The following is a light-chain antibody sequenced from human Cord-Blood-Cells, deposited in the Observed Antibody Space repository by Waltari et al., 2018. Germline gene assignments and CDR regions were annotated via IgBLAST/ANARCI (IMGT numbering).Light chain of an antibody. CDR2: WAS. CDR3: QQYYSTPWT. V-gene: IGKV4-1*01. J-gene: IGKJ1*01. CDR1: QSVLYSSNNKNY. Sequence: DIVMTQSPDSLAVSLGERATIHCKSSQSVLYSSNNKNYLAWYQQKPGQPPKLLIYWASTRESGVPDRFSGSGSGTDFTLTISSLQAEDVAVYYGQQYYSTPWTFGQGTKVEIK.